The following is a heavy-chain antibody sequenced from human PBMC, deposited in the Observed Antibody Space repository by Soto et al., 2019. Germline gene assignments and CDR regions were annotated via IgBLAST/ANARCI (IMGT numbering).Heavy chain of an antibody. J-gene: IGHJ4*02. V-gene: IGHV3-48*02. CDR3: ARRLDY. CDR1: GFTLSTYS. Sequence: LRPSCVASGFTLSTYSMNWVRQAPGKGLEWVSYISSSSTIYYADSVKSRFTISRDNAKNSLYLQMNSLRDEDTAVYYCARRLDYWGQGTLVTVSS. CDR2: ISSSSTI.